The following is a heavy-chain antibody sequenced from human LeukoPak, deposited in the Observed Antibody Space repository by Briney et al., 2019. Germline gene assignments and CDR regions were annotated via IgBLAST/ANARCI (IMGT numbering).Heavy chain of an antibody. Sequence: GASVKVSCKASGFTFTSYSMNWVRQAPGQGLEWMGWINPNSGGTNYAQKFQGRVTMTRDTSISTAYMELSRLRSDDTAVYYCARATRDPDYWGQGTLVTVSS. J-gene: IGHJ4*02. CDR2: INPNSGGT. CDR3: ARATRDPDY. CDR1: GFTFTSYS. V-gene: IGHV1-2*02. D-gene: IGHD4-11*01.